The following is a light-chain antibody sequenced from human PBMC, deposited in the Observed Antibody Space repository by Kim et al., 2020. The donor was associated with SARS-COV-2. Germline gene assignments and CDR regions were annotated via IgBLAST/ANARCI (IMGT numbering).Light chain of an antibody. CDR3: QQRNNWPPVFT. V-gene: IGKV3-11*01. J-gene: IGKJ4*01. CDR2: DAA. Sequence: PGDGAFLSCRASQSSVISLGWYQHEPGQAPRLLIYDAAIRAAGIPDRFSGGESETDSTLTIGNLEPEDFAGYYCQQRNNWPPVFTFGGGTKVDIK. CDR1: QSSVIS.